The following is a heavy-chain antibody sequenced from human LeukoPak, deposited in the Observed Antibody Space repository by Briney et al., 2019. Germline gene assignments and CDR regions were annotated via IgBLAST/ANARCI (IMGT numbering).Heavy chain of an antibody. J-gene: IGHJ4*02. CDR1: GFTFSSYG. D-gene: IGHD2-21*02. CDR2: IWYDGSNK. Sequence: PGGSLRLSCAASGFTFSSYGMHWVRQAPGKGLEWVAVIWYDGSNKYYADSVKGRFTISRDNSKNTLYLQMSSLRAEDTAVYYCARDGGDPPSDYWGQGTLVTVSS. CDR3: ARDGGDPPSDY. V-gene: IGHV3-33*01.